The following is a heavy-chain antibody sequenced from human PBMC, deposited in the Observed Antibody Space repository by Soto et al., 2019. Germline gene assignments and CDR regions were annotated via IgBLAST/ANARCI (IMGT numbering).Heavy chain of an antibody. Sequence: ASVKVSCKASGGTFSSYAISWVRQAPGQGLEWMGGIIPIFGTANYAQKFQGRVTITADESTSTAYMELSSLRSEDTAVYYCALSIGVVEAAIYYHVIDVWGQGTTVAVYS. CDR2: IIPIFGTA. J-gene: IGHJ6*02. V-gene: IGHV1-69*13. CDR3: ALSIGVVEAAIYYHVIDV. D-gene: IGHD2-2*01. CDR1: GGTFSSYA.